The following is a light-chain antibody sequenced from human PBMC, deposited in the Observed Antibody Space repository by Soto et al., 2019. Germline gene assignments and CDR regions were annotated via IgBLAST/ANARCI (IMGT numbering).Light chain of an antibody. V-gene: IGKV1-39*01. J-gene: IGKJ4*01. CDR3: QQSYNTPRT. CDR2: AAS. Sequence: DIQMTQSPSSLSASVGDRVTITCRASQSITSYLNWYQQKPGKAPKLLIYAASSLQSGVPSRFSGSGSGTGFTLTISSLQPEDFATYYCQQSYNTPRTFGGGTKVEIK. CDR1: QSITSY.